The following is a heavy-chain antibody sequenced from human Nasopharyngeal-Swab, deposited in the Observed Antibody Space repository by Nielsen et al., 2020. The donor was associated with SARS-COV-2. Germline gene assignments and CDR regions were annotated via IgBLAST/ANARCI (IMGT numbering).Heavy chain of an antibody. CDR2: INAGNGNT. CDR3: AKSLVPYYYYGMDV. J-gene: IGHJ6*02. CDR1: GYTFTGYA. V-gene: IGHV1-3*01. Sequence: ASVKVSCKASGYTFTGYAMHWVRQAPGQRLEWMGWINAGNGNTKYSQKFQGRVTITRDTSASTAYMELSSLRSEDTAAYYCAKSLVPYYYYGMDVWGQGTTVTVSS. D-gene: IGHD2-8*02.